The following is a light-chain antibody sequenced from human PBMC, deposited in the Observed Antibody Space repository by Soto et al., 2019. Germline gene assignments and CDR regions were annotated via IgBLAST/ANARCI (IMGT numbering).Light chain of an antibody. CDR2: EVT. CDR1: SSDVGAYKY. CDR3: SAYAGNNNFVV. Sequence: QSVLTQPPSASGSPGQSVTISCTGTSSDVGAYKYVSWYQQHPGKAPKLMIYEVTKRPSGVPGRFSGSKSGNTASLTVSGLQAEDEADYYCSAYAGNNNFVVFGGGTQLTVL. J-gene: IGLJ7*01. V-gene: IGLV2-8*01.